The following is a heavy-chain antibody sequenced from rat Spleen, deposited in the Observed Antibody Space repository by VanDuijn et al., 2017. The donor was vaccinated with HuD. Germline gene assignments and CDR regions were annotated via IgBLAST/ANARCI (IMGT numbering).Heavy chain of an antibody. CDR1: GYSITSNY. CDR2: ISYSGST. J-gene: IGHJ2*01. V-gene: IGHV3-1*01. D-gene: IGHD1-2*01. Sequence: EVQLQESGPGLVTPSQSLYLTCSVTGYSITSNYWGWIRRFPGNKMEWKGYISYSGSTSYNPSLKSRLSITKDTSKNQFFLQLNSVTTEDTATYYCARSIAASGGFDYWGQGVMVTVSS. CDR3: ARSIAASGGFDY.